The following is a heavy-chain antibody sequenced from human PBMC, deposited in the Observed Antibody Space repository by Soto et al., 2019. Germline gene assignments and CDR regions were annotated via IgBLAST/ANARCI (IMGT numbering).Heavy chain of an antibody. CDR3: AKDRQWLAYFDY. D-gene: IGHD6-19*01. CDR1: GFTFSSYG. V-gene: IGHV3-30*18. CDR2: ISYDGSNK. Sequence: QVQLVESGGGVVQPGRSLRLSCAASGFTFSSYGMHWVRQAPGKGLEWVAVISYDGSNKYYADYVKGRFTISRDNSKTTLYLQMNSLRAEDTAVYYCAKDRQWLAYFDYWGQGTLVTVSS. J-gene: IGHJ4*02.